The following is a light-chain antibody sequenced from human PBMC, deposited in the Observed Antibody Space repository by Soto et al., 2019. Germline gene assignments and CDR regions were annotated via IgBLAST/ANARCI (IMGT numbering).Light chain of an antibody. V-gene: IGKV3-20*01. J-gene: IGKJ5*01. CDR2: GAF. Sequence: VLTQSPGTLSLSPGDSATLSCRASQSLYNNYLAWHQQKPGQAPRLLIYGAFSRATEIPDRFSGSGSGTEFTLTIKRLEPEDSAVYYCKQYGSLITCGQGTRLEIK. CDR1: QSLYNNY. CDR3: KQYGSLIT.